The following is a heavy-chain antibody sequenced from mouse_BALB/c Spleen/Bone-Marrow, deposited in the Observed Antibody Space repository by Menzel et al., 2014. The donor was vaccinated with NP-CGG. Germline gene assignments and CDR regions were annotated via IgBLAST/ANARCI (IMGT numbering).Heavy chain of an antibody. CDR1: GYTFSNYW. V-gene: IGHV1-9*01. CDR2: ILPGSGTA. Sequence: VQLQESGTEPMKPGASVKISCKATGYTFSNYWIDWVKQRPGHGLEWIGEILPGSGTANYNEKFKGKATFTADTSSNTAYMQLSSLTSEGSALYYCARASVVPYYFDFWGQGTTLTVSS. D-gene: IGHD1-1*01. J-gene: IGHJ2*01. CDR3: ARASVVPYYFDF.